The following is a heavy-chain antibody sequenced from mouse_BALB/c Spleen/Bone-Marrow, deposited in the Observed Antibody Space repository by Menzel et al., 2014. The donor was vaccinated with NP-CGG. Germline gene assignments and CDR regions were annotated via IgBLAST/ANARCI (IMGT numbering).Heavy chain of an antibody. Sequence: VQLQQSGPELVKPSQSLSLTCTVTGYSINSGYGWYWNRQLPGNKLGSMGFNPDNGNTEYDPYFKSRVAFNGDTCKNQFYLQLNCVTTEDAAAYYCVGEDRYVDCFPYWGQGTLVTVSA. CDR1: GYSINSGYG. CDR3: VGEDRYVDCFPY. J-gene: IGHJ3*01. V-gene: IGHV3-1*02. CDR2: NPDNGNT.